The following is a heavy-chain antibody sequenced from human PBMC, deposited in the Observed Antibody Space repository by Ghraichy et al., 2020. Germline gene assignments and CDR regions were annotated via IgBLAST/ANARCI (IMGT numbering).Heavy chain of an antibody. CDR1: GFTFSSYA. Sequence: ETLSLTCAASGFTFSSYAMSWVRQAPGKGLEWVSGISGDGGTTYYADSVKGRFTISRDNSKNTLYLQMNSLRAEDTAVYYCAKQLAGFCTGGSCFRGIDYWGQGTLVTVSS. D-gene: IGHD2-15*01. V-gene: IGHV3-23*01. J-gene: IGHJ4*02. CDR3: AKQLAGFCTGGSCFRGIDY. CDR2: ISGDGGTT.